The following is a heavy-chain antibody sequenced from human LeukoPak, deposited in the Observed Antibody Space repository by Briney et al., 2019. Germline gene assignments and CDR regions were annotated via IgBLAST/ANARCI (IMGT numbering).Heavy chain of an antibody. D-gene: IGHD4-11*01. Sequence: SETLSLTCTVSGGSISSYYWSWIRQPPGKGLEWVGYIYYSGSTNYNPSLKSRVTISVDTSKNQFSLKLSSVTAADTAVYYCARHNYYSNYGDWFDPWGQGTLVTVSS. CDR3: ARHNYYSNYGDWFDP. V-gene: IGHV4-59*08. CDR2: IYYSGST. J-gene: IGHJ5*02. CDR1: GGSISSYY.